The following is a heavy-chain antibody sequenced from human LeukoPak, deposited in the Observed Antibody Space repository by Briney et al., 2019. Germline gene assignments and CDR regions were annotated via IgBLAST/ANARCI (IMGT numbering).Heavy chain of an antibody. J-gene: IGHJ3*02. CDR2: ISGSGGSS. CDR3: AITRGGDYIYDAFDI. V-gene: IGHV3-23*01. CDR1: GFTFSTYA. D-gene: IGHD3-10*01. Sequence: GGSLRFSCGASGFTFSTYAMNWVRQAPGRGLEWVSVISGSGGSSYYSDSVKGRFTISRDNSNNTLCLQMSGLRAEDTAIYYCAITRGGDYIYDAFDIRGQGTMVTVSS.